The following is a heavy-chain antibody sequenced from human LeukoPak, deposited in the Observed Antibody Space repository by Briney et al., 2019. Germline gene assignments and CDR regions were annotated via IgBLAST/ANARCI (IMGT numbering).Heavy chain of an antibody. CDR3: ASMTTVTPRYYYYYGMDV. Sequence: GASVKVSCKASGGTFSSYAISWVRQAPGQGLEWMGGIIPIFGTANYAQKFQGRVTITADESTSTAYMELSSLRSEDTAVYYCASMTTVTPRYYYYYGMDVWGQGTTVTVSS. D-gene: IGHD4-11*01. CDR2: IIPIFGTA. CDR1: GGTFSSYA. V-gene: IGHV1-69*13. J-gene: IGHJ6*02.